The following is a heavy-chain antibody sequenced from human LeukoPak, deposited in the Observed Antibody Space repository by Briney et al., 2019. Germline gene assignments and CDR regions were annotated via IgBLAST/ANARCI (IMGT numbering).Heavy chain of an antibody. V-gene: IGHV3-23*01. CDR2: ISGSGGNT. CDR1: GFTVNTYA. J-gene: IGHJ4*02. CDR3: AKDGKTRNWNYFQAKPVY. D-gene: IGHD1-7*01. Sequence: GGSLRLSCAASGFTVNTYAMSWVRQAPGKGLEWVSGISGSGGNTYYADSVKGRFTISRDNSKNTLYLHMNSLRAEDTAVYYCAKDGKTRNWNYFQAKPVYWGQGTLVTVSS.